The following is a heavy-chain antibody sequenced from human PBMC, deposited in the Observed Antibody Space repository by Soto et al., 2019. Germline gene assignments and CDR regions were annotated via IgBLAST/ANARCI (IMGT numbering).Heavy chain of an antibody. CDR2: ISSSSSYI. D-gene: IGHD2-2*01. Sequence: GGSLRLSCAASGFTFSSYRMNWVRQAPGKGLEWVSSISSSSSYIYYADSVKGRFTISRDNAKNSLYLQMNSLRAEDTAVYYCARDESPTYCSSTSCRYYYYYGMDVWGQGTTVTVSS. V-gene: IGHV3-21*01. CDR3: ARDESPTYCSSTSCRYYYYYGMDV. J-gene: IGHJ6*02. CDR1: GFTFSSYR.